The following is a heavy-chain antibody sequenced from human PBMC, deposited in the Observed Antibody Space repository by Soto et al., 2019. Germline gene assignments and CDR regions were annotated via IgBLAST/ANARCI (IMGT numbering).Heavy chain of an antibody. CDR1: GFSLSNNG. J-gene: IGHJ6*02. D-gene: IGHD3-22*01. CDR2: ISYDGNNK. V-gene: IGHV3-30*18. Sequence: GGALRLSCAASGFSLSNNGMHWGRQGPGKGLEWVAVISYDGNNKYYADSVKGRFTISRDNSKNTVYLEMNNLRAEDTAMYYCAKGGSGNYLTYYYYYGMDVWGQGTTVTVSS. CDR3: AKGGSGNYLTYYYYYGMDV.